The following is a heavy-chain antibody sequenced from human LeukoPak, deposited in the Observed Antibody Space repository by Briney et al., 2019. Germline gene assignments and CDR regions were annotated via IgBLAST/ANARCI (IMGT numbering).Heavy chain of an antibody. Sequence: SETLSLTCAVYGGSFSGYYWSWIRQPPGKGLEWIGYIYYSGSTNYNPSLKSRVTISVDTSKNQFSLKLSSVTAADTAVYYCARQPGYSYGYFDYWGQGTLVTVSS. CDR1: GGSFSGYY. CDR3: ARQPGYSYGYFDY. CDR2: IYYSGST. D-gene: IGHD5-18*01. J-gene: IGHJ4*02. V-gene: IGHV4-59*08.